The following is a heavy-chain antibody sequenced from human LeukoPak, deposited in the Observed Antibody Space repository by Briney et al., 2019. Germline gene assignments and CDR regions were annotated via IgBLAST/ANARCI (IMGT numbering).Heavy chain of an antibody. D-gene: IGHD3-22*01. CDR1: GGTFSSYA. Sequence: SVKVSCKASGGTFSSYAISWVRQAPGQGLEWMGGIIPIFGTANYARKFQGRVTITADESTSTAYMELSSLRSEDTAVYYCARTYYYDSSGYYPRFDYWGQGTLVTVSS. V-gene: IGHV1-69*13. J-gene: IGHJ4*02. CDR2: IIPIFGTA. CDR3: ARTYYYDSSGYYPRFDY.